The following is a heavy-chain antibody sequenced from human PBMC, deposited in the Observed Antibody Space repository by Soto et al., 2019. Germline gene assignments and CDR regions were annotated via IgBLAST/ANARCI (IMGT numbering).Heavy chain of an antibody. V-gene: IGHV2-5*02. CDR3: APAYGGRSLY. CDR1: GFSLTTDRVG. Sequence: QITLKESGPTLVKPTQTLTLTCTFSGFSLTTDRVGVGWIRQPPGEALEWLAVIYWDDSKTYRPSLESRLTITKDTSKNLVALTMTNMDSLDTATYYCAPAYGGRSLYWGQGTLVTVSS. J-gene: IGHJ4*02. D-gene: IGHD1-26*01. CDR2: IYWDDSK.